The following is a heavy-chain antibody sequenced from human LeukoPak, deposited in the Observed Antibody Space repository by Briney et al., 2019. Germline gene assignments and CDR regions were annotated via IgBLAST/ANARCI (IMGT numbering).Heavy chain of an antibody. Sequence: SATLSLTCSASGGSVSSSTYYWAWIREPPGKGLEWIGTIYYSGSTYYNPSLKSRVTISIDTSKNQFSLKLTSVTAADTAVYYCARELENTIFGVVSRWFDPWGQGALVTVSS. CDR1: GGSVSSSTYY. V-gene: IGHV4-39*07. CDR2: IYYSGST. D-gene: IGHD3-3*01. CDR3: ARELENTIFGVVSRWFDP. J-gene: IGHJ5*02.